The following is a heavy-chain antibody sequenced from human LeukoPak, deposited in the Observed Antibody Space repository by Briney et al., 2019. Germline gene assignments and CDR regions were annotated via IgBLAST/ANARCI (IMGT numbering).Heavy chain of an antibody. CDR1: GFTFSNFA. Sequence: GGSLRLSCAASGFTFSNFAMSWVRQAPGKGLQSVSGLSSGGRSTFYTDSVKGRFTISRDNSKNTLYLQMNSLRADDTAVYYCAKDRGVGVSNWFDPWGQGTLVTVSS. V-gene: IGHV3-23*01. D-gene: IGHD3-10*01. J-gene: IGHJ5*02. CDR3: AKDRGVGVSNWFDP. CDR2: LSSGGRST.